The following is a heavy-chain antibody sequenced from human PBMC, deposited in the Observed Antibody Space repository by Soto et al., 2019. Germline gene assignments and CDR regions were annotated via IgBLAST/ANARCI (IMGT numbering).Heavy chain of an antibody. CDR2: ISGTGGNT. Sequence: GGPLNLSFAASGLTFSGYAMTWVRQAPGKGLEWVSTISGTGGNTYYADSVKGRFTISRDNSKNTVYLQMNSLRAEDTAVYYCVKAVYLLDFDYWGQGTLVTVSS. J-gene: IGHJ4*02. CDR1: GLTFSGYA. CDR3: VKAVYLLDFDY. V-gene: IGHV3-23*01. D-gene: IGHD1-20*01.